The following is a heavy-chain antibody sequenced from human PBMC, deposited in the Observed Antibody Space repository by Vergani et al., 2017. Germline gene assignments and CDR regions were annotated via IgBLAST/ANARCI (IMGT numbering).Heavy chain of an antibody. CDR1: GFTFSSYW. J-gene: IGHJ6*03. V-gene: IGHV3-7*01. D-gene: IGHD2-2*01. CDR2: IKQDGSEK. Sequence: EVQLVESGGGLVQPGGSLRLSCAASGFTFSSYWMSWVRQAPGKGLEWVANIKQDGSEKYYVDSVKGRFTISRDNAKNSLYLQMNSLRAEDTAVYYCAIDQGSVVPAAVYYYYYMDVWGKGTTVTVSS. CDR3: AIDQGSVVPAAVYYYYYMDV.